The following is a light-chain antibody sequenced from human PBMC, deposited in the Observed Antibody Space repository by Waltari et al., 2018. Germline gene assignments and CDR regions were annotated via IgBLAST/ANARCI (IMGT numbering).Light chain of an antibody. J-gene: IGLJ3*02. CDR2: DVN. CDR3: SSYTSSRTVV. V-gene: IGLV2-14*03. CDR1: SSDVGGYNH. Sequence: QSALAQPASVSGSPGQSITISCTGTSSDVGGYNHVSWYQKHPDKAPRLLVYDVNTRPSGVSDRFSGSKSVNTASLTISGLQAEDEADYFCSSYTSSRTVVFGGGTKLTVL.